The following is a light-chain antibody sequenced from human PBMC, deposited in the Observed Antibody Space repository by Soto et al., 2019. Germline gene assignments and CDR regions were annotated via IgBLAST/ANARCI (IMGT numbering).Light chain of an antibody. CDR1: QGIRND. V-gene: IGKV1-17*01. CDR2: AAS. J-gene: IGKJ1*01. Sequence: DIQMTQFPSSLSASVGDRVTITCRASQGIRNDLAWYQQKPGKAPKRLIYAASSLQSGVPPRFSGSGSGKEFTLTISSLKPEDFATFYCLQHSTYPLTFGQGTKVEIK. CDR3: LQHSTYPLT.